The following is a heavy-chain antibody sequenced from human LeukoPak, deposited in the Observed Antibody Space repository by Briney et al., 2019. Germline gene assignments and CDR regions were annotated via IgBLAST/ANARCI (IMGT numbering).Heavy chain of an antibody. V-gene: IGHV3-23*01. Sequence: PGGSLRLSCAASGFIFRNYDMSWVRQAPGKGLEWVSAITSSGDTTYYADSVKSRLTISRDNCKNTLYVEMNTLRAEDTAVYYCAKWGDYDILTGYYFSDFWGQGTLVTVSS. J-gene: IGHJ4*02. D-gene: IGHD3-9*01. CDR1: GFIFRNYD. CDR3: AKWGDYDILTGYYFSDF. CDR2: ITSSGDTT.